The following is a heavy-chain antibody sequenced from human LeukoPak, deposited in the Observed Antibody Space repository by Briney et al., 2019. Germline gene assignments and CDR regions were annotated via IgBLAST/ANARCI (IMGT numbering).Heavy chain of an antibody. Sequence: GGSLRLSCAASGFIFSGYTMNWVRQAPGKGLEWVSSISISSSYIYYADSVKGRFTISRDNAKKSLYLQMNSLRAEDTAVYYCARHGGCCSGGGCYGDAFNIWGQGTMVTVSS. CDR3: ARHGGCCSGGGCYGDAFNI. CDR1: GFIFSGYT. J-gene: IGHJ3*02. CDR2: ISISSSYI. V-gene: IGHV3-21*01. D-gene: IGHD2-15*01.